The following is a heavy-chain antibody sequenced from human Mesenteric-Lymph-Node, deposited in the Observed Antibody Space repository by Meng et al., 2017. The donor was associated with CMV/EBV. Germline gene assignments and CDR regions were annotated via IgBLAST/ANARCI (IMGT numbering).Heavy chain of an antibody. J-gene: IGHJ6*02. CDR3: ARPYYDFWSGAGGMDV. CDR1: GYSVTSYW. Sequence: GGSLRLSCKGSGYSVTSYWIGWVRQMPGKGLEWMGIIYPGDSDTRYSPSFQGQVTISADKSISTAYLQWSSLKASDTAMYYCARPYYDFWSGAGGMDVWGQGTTVTVSS. CDR2: IYPGDSDT. V-gene: IGHV5-51*01. D-gene: IGHD3-3*01.